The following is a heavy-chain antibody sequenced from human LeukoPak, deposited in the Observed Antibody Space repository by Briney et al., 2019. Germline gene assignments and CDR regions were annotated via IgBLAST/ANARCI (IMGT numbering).Heavy chain of an antibody. J-gene: IGHJ6*02. Sequence: GRSLRLSCAASGFTFSSYAMHWVRQAPGKGLEWVAVISYDGSNIYYADSVKGRFTISRDNSKNTLYLQMNSLRAEDTAVYYCARDRSADYYYYGMGVWGQGTTVTVSS. V-gene: IGHV3-30*04. CDR3: ARDRSADYYYYGMGV. CDR1: GFTFSSYA. D-gene: IGHD3-3*01. CDR2: ISYDGSNI.